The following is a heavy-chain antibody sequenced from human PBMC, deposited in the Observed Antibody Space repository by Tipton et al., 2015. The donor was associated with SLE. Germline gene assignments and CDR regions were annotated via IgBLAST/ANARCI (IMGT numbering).Heavy chain of an antibody. CDR2: INPNSGGT. D-gene: IGHD3-10*01. Sequence: QLVQSGAEVKKPGASVKVSCKASGYTFISYDINWVRQATGQGLEWMGWINPNSGGTNYAQKFQGRVTMTRDTSISTAYMELSRLRSDDTAVYYCARDYYGSGSYYSGVDYWGQGTLVTVSS. V-gene: IGHV1-2*02. CDR1: GYTFISYD. J-gene: IGHJ4*02. CDR3: ARDYYGSGSYYSGVDY.